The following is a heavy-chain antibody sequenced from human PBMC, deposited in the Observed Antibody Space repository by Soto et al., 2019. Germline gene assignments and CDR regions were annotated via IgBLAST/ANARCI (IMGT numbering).Heavy chain of an antibody. Sequence: SETLSLTCTVSVYSISSGYHWACILQPPGKGLEWLGSVHYSGNTYYNPSLKSRLTISVDKSKNQFSLNLSSVTAADTAVYYCARQDRVVAEGRWFDPWGQGTLVTVSS. CDR3: ARQDRVVAEGRWFDP. D-gene: IGHD2-15*01. CDR2: VHYSGNT. CDR1: VYSISSGYH. J-gene: IGHJ5*02. V-gene: IGHV4-38-2*02.